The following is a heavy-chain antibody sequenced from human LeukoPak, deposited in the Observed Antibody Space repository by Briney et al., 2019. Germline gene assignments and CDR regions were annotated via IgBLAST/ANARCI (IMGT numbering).Heavy chain of an antibody. CDR2: ISYDGSNK. V-gene: IGHV3-30-3*01. Sequence: GGSLRLSCAASGFTFSSYAMHWVRQAPGKGLEWVAVISYDGSNKYYADSVKGRFTISRDNSKNTLYLQMNSLRAEDTAVYYCAKGRDGYNADFDYWGQGTLVTVSS. D-gene: IGHD5-12*01. CDR1: GFTFSSYA. J-gene: IGHJ4*02. CDR3: AKGRDGYNADFDY.